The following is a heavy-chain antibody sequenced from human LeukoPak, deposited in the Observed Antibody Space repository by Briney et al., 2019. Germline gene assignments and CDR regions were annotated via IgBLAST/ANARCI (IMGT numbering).Heavy chain of an antibody. CDR2: INHSGST. CDR3: ASPWVIAARQGGS. D-gene: IGHD6-6*01. J-gene: IGHJ5*02. Sequence: SETLSLTCAVYGGSFGGYYWSWIRQPPGKGLEWIGEINHSGSTNYNPSLKSRVTISVDTSKNQFSLKLSSVTAADTAVYYCASPWVIAARQGGSWGQGTLVTVSS. CDR1: GGSFGGYY. V-gene: IGHV4-34*01.